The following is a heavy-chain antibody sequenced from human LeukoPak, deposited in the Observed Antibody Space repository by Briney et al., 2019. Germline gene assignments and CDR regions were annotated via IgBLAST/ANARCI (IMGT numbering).Heavy chain of an antibody. D-gene: IGHD1/OR15-1a*01. CDR1: GFTFSSYW. CDR2: INSDGSST. CDR3: AKQKMEGKYYYYMDV. V-gene: IGHV3-74*01. J-gene: IGHJ6*03. Sequence: GGSLRFSCAASGFTFSSYWMHWVRQAPGKGLVWVSRINSDGSSTSYADSVKGRFTISRDNAKNTLYLQMNSLRAEDTAVYYCAKQKMEGKYYYYMDVWGKGTTVTISS.